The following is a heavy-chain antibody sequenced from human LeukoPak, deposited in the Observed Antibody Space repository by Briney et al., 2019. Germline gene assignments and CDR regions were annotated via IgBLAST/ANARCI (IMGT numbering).Heavy chain of an antibody. CDR3: ASSNNYVWFDP. J-gene: IGHJ5*02. V-gene: IGHV4-4*02. CDR2: VHHSGNT. Sequence: SGTLSLTCAVSGGSISSSYWWSWVRQPPGKGLEWIGEVHHSGNTKYSPSFRSRVTMSVDNSKNQFSLELSSVTAADTAVYYCASSNNYVWFDPWGQGALVTVSS. CDR1: GGSISSSYW. D-gene: IGHD4-11*01.